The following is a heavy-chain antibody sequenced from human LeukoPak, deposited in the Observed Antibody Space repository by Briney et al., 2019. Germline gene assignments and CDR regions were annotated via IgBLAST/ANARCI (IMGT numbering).Heavy chain of an antibody. CDR3: ARATFTPPRYFDL. CDR1: GFSFGNFA. CDR2: ITYNGGST. J-gene: IGHJ3*01. D-gene: IGHD3-3*02. V-gene: IGHV3-64*01. Sequence: GGSLTLSCLASGFSFGNFAMHWVRPAAGRGLEYVSAITYNGGSTYYANSVKGRFTISRDNSKNTLYLKMGNLRAEDKAVYYCARATFTPPRYFDLWGQGTMVTVSS.